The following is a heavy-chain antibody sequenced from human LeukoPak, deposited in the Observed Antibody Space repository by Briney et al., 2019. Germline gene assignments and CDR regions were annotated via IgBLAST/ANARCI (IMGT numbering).Heavy chain of an antibody. CDR3: ARRIAIFGDGNWFDF. Sequence: GESLKISCKGSGYSFTSYWIGWVRQMPGKGLERMGIIYPGDSDTRYSPSFQGQVTISADKSISTAYLQWSSLKASDTAMYYCARRIAIFGDGNWFDFWGQGTLVTVSS. CDR1: GYSFTSYW. CDR2: IYPGDSDT. D-gene: IGHD3-3*01. J-gene: IGHJ5*01. V-gene: IGHV5-51*01.